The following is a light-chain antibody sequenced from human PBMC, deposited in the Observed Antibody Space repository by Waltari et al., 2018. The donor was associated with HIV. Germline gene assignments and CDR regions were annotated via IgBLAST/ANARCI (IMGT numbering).Light chain of an antibody. Sequence: DIVMTQSPDSLAVSLGEGATINCRSSQSLLHASNNNNYLAWYQQRPGQSPKLLLYWASTRESGVPDRFSGNGSATDFTLAISNLQAEDVAVYYCQQYYSTPRTFGQGTKVEIK. J-gene: IGKJ1*01. CDR3: QQYYSTPRT. CDR2: WAS. CDR1: QSLLHASNNNNY. V-gene: IGKV4-1*01.